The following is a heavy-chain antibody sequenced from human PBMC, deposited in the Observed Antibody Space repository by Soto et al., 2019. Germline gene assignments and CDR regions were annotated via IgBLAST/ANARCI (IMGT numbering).Heavy chain of an antibody. CDR3: ASGGNWFDP. CDR2: IYYNGNI. V-gene: IGHV4-59*01. D-gene: IGHD3-16*01. CDR1: GGSISNYY. Sequence: SETLSLTCNVSGGSISNYYWTWVRQSPEKGLEWIGYIYYNGNINYNPSLKSRVTISIDTSKNQFSLTLKSVTAADTAVYYCASGGNWFDPWGQGVLVTVSS. J-gene: IGHJ5*02.